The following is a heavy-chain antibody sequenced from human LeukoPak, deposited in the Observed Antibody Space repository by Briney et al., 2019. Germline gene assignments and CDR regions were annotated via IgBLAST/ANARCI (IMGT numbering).Heavy chain of an antibody. CDR2: ISYDGSNK. CDR1: GFTFSSYG. J-gene: IGHJ3*02. CDR3: ARDVYGDWAFDI. Sequence: RGSLRLSCAASGFTFSSYGMHWVRQAPGKGLEWVAVISYDGSNKYYADSVKGRFTISRDNSKNTLYLQMNSLRAEDTAVYYCARDVYGDWAFDIWGQGTMVTVSS. V-gene: IGHV3-30*03. D-gene: IGHD4-17*01.